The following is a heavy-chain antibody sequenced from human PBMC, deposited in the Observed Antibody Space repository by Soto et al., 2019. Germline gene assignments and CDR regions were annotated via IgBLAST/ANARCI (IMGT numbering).Heavy chain of an antibody. Sequence: HPCGSLRLSCAASGFTFSSYSMNWVRQAPGKRLEWVSYNSSSSSSLYYAASVNGLFTISRDKSKSSRYLQRNSLRDKDSAVYYSARDRGSGYDFWSGHQDYYGRNVCRRVTTGTFSS. V-gene: IGHV3-48*02. CDR2: NSSSSSSL. D-gene: IGHD3-3*01. CDR1: GFTFSSYS. J-gene: IGHJ6*02. CDR3: ARDRGSGYDFWSGHQDYYGRNV.